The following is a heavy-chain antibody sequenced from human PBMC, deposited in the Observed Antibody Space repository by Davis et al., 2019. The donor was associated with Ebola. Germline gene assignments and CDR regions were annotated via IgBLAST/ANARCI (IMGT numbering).Heavy chain of an antibody. CDR3: ARGHCSSTSCYYYYMDV. CDR2: IYTSGST. V-gene: IGHV4-4*07. Sequence: PSETLSLTCTVSGGSISSYYWSWIRQPAGKGLEWIGRIYTSGSTNYNPSLKSRVTMSVDTSKNQFSLKLSSVTAADTAVYYCARGHCSSTSCYYYYMDVWGKGTTVTVSS. J-gene: IGHJ6*03. D-gene: IGHD2-2*01. CDR1: GGSISSYY.